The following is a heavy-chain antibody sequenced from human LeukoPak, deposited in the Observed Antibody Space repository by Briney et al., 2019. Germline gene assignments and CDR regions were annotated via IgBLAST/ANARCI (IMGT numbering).Heavy chain of an antibody. CDR3: AGSWLIYDAFDI. Sequence: PGGSLRLSCAASGFTFSSYSMNWVRQAPGKGLEWVSSISSSSSYIYYADSVKGRFTISRDNAKNSLYLQMNSLRAEDTAVYYCAGSWLIYDAFDIWGQGTMVTVSS. CDR2: ISSSSSYI. J-gene: IGHJ3*02. V-gene: IGHV3-21*01. CDR1: GFTFSSYS. D-gene: IGHD6-19*01.